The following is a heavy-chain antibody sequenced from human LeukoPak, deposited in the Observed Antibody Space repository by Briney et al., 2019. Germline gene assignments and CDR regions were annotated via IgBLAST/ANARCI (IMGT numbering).Heavy chain of an antibody. J-gene: IGHJ4*02. CDR1: GFTFGTHA. Sequence: GGSLRLSCAASGFTFGTHAMTWVRQAPGKGLEWVSGMSGRGDTSYYADSVKGRFTISRDNSKNTLFLQMNSLRAEDTAVYYCAKLAGIRGWFVYYFDYWGQGTLVAVS. D-gene: IGHD6-19*01. V-gene: IGHV3-23*01. CDR2: MSGRGDTS. CDR3: AKLAGIRGWFVYYFDY.